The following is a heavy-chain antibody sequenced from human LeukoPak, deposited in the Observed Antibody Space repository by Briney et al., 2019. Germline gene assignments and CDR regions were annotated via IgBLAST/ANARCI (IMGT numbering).Heavy chain of an antibody. J-gene: IGHJ3*02. CDR2: IYYSGST. V-gene: IGHV4-30-4*01. D-gene: IGHD3-22*01. CDR3: ARDGDYDSSGTKFDAFDI. CDR1: GGSISSGDYY. Sequence: SETLSLTCTVSGGSISSGDYYWSWIRQPPGKGLEWIGYIYYSGSTYYNPSLKSRVTISVDTSKNQFSLKLSSVTAADTAVYYCARDGDYDSSGTKFDAFDIWGQGTMVTVSS.